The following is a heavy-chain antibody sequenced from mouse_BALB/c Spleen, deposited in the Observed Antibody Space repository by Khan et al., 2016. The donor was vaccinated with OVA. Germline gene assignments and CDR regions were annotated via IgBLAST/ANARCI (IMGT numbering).Heavy chain of an antibody. CDR1: GFTFSNYA. J-gene: IGHJ3*01. V-gene: IGHV5-9-3*01. CDR2: ISSGGDYT. CDR3: ARHNYGPFAY. Sequence: EVELVESGGGLVKPGGPLKLSCAASGFTFSNYALSWVRQTPEKRLEWVATISSGGDYTYYPDSVKGRVNIYRDNAKNTIYLQMSSLRSEDTALYYCARHNYGPFAYWGQGTLVTVSA. D-gene: IGHD1-1*01.